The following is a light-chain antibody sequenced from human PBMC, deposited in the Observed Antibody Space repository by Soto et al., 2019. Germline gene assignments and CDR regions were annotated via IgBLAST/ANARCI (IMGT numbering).Light chain of an antibody. V-gene: IGKV1-39*01. CDR1: QSINIY. CDR2: GAS. J-gene: IGKJ4*01. Sequence: DIQMTQSPSSLSSSVGDRVTITCRPSQSINIYLNWYQQKVGEPPRLLICGASNLQSGVPSRFSGSGVGTHFTLTISSLQAEDFATYYCQQGYTKSPLTFAGGTKVDIK. CDR3: QQGYTKSPLT.